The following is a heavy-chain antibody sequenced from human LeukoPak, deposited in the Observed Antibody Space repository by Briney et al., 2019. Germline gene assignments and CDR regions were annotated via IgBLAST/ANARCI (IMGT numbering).Heavy chain of an antibody. D-gene: IGHD5-12*01. Sequence: SETLFLTCTVSGGSISSYYWSWIRQPPGKGLEWIGYIYYSGSTNYNPSLKSRVTISVDTSKNQFSLKLSSVTAADTAVYYCARDDSGYDSGWFDPWGQGTLVTVSS. CDR2: IYYSGST. J-gene: IGHJ5*02. V-gene: IGHV4-59*01. CDR3: ARDDSGYDSGWFDP. CDR1: GGSISSYY.